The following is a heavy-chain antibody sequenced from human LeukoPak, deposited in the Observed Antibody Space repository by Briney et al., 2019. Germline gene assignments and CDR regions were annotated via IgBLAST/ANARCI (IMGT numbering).Heavy chain of an antibody. CDR1: GFTFDDYI. V-gene: IGHV3-43*01. CDR2: VSWDGDTT. Sequence: GGSLRLSCAASGFTFDDYIMHWVRQAPGKGLEWVSLVSWDGDTTYYVDSVKGRFTISRDNAKNSLYLQMNSLRAEDTAVYYCARTLLDSSGYYYVAYFQHWGQGALVTVAS. J-gene: IGHJ1*01. D-gene: IGHD3-22*01. CDR3: ARTLLDSSGYYYVAYFQH.